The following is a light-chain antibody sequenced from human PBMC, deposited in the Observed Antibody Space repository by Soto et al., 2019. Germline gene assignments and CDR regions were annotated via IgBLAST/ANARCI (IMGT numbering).Light chain of an antibody. CDR1: QSVSGN. V-gene: IGKV3-15*01. CDR2: GAS. Sequence: EIVMTQSPTTLSVSPGERATLSCRASQSVSGNLAWYQQRPGQAPRLLIYGASTRATGIPARFSGSGSGTEFTLTLSSLQSEDFAVYYCQQYNNRPPWTFGQGTKVEIK. J-gene: IGKJ1*01. CDR3: QQYNNRPPWT.